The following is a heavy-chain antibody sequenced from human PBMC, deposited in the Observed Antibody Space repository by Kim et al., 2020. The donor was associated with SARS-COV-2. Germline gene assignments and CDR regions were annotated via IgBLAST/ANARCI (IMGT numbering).Heavy chain of an antibody. CDR2: ISGPGDSV. CDR3: ATNDVWGDNRVDY. D-gene: IGHD3-3*01. J-gene: IGHJ4*02. CDR1: GFTFSNYA. V-gene: IGHV3-23*01. Sequence: GGSLRLSCAVSGFTFSNYAMNWVRQGPGKGLEWVSGISGPGDSVQYADSVKGRFTISRDNSKKTLYLQMNSLRVEDTAVYYCATNDVWGDNRVDYWGRGTLVTVSS.